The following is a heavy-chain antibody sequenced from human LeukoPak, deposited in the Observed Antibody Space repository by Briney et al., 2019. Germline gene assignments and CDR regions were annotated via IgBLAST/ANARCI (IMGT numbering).Heavy chain of an antibody. CDR3: ARASYSGIEGAFDI. Sequence: PGGSLRLSCAASGFTFSSYAMSWVRQAPGKGLEWVSSISSSSSYIYYADSVKGRFTISRDNAKNSLYLQMNSLRAEDTAVYYCARASYSGIEGAFDIWGQGTMVTVSS. V-gene: IGHV3-21*01. CDR2: ISSSSSYI. J-gene: IGHJ3*02. D-gene: IGHD1-26*01. CDR1: GFTFSSYA.